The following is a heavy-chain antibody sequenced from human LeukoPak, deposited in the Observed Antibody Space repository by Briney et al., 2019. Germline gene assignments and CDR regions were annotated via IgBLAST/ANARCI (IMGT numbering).Heavy chain of an antibody. CDR2: IRGSGVST. CDR1: GFNFISYS. J-gene: IGHJ4*02. CDR3: AKDLGFLYCSGGSCGY. V-gene: IGHV3-23*01. D-gene: IGHD2-15*01. Sequence: PGGSLRLSCAASGFNFISYSMSWVRQAPGKGLEWVSVIRGSGVSTYYADSVKGRFTISRDNSKNTLYLQMNSLRAEDTAVYYCAKDLGFLYCSGGSCGYWGQGTLVTVSS.